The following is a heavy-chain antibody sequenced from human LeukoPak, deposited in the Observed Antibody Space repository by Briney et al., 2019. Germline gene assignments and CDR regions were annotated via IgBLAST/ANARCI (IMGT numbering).Heavy chain of an antibody. CDR2: TYYRSKWYN. CDR1: GDSVSSNSAA. V-gene: IGHV6-1*01. J-gene: IGHJ4*02. Sequence: SPTLSLTCAISGDSVSSNSAAWNWLRRSPSRGLEWLGRTYYRSKWYNDYAVSVKSLITINPDTSKNQFSLQLNSVTPEDTAVYYCARRQYYYDSSGYWNFDYWGQGTLVTVSS. D-gene: IGHD3-22*01. CDR3: ARRQYYYDSSGYWNFDY.